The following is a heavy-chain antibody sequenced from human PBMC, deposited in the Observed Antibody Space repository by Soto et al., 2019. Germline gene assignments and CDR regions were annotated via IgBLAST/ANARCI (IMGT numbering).Heavy chain of an antibody. Sequence: GGSLRLSCAASGFTFSSYGIHWVRQAPGKGLEWVAVISYDGSNKYYADSVKGRFTISRDNSKNTLYLQMNSLRAEDTAVYYCAKDYAGYCSSTSCYMAYWGQGTLVTV. D-gene: IGHD2-2*02. CDR2: ISYDGSNK. J-gene: IGHJ4*02. CDR1: GFTFSSYG. V-gene: IGHV3-30*18. CDR3: AKDYAGYCSSTSCYMAY.